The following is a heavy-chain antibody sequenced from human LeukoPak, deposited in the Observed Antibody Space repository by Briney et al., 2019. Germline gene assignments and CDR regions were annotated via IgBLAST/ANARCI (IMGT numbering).Heavy chain of an antibody. V-gene: IGHV3-64*01. D-gene: IGHD6-13*01. CDR3: AKDVLYSSSWYYFDY. CDR2: ISSNGGST. CDR1: GFTFSSYA. Sequence: GSLRLSCAASGFTFSSYAMHWVRQAPGKGLEYVSAISSNGGSTYYANSVKGRFTISRDNSKNTLYLQMGSLRAEDMAVYYCAKDVLYSSSWYYFDYWGQGTLVTVSS. J-gene: IGHJ4*02.